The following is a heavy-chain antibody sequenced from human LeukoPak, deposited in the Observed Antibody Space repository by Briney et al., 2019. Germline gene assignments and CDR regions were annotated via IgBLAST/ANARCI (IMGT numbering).Heavy chain of an antibody. CDR2: MYPGDSET. Sequence: SGESLKISCKGSGYSFTSYWIGWVRQMPGKGLEWMGIMYPGDSETRFRPSFQGQVTVSVDKSINTAYLQWSSLKASDTAMYYCALGGFGGADGEWGQGTLVTVSS. J-gene: IGHJ4*02. CDR1: GYSFTSYW. D-gene: IGHD3-10*01. V-gene: IGHV5-51*01. CDR3: ALGGFGGADGE.